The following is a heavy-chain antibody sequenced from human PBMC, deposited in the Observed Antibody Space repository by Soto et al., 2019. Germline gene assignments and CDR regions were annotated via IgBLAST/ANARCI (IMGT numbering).Heavy chain of an antibody. Sequence: EVQLVESGGGLVQPGGSLRLSCAASGFTFSSYSMNWVRQAPGKGLEWVSYISSSSSTIYYADSVKGRFTISRDNAKNSLYLQLNSLRAEDTAVYYCARDGGSPFDYWGQGTLVTVSS. J-gene: IGHJ4*02. D-gene: IGHD1-26*01. V-gene: IGHV3-48*01. CDR2: ISSSSSTI. CDR1: GFTFSSYS. CDR3: ARDGGSPFDY.